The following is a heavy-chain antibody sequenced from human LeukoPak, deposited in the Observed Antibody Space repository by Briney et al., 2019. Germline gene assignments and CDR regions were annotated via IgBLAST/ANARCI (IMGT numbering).Heavy chain of an antibody. J-gene: IGHJ4*02. Sequence: SETLSLTCTVSGGSISSYYWSWIRQPPGKGLEWIGYIYNSGNTNYNPSRKSQVTISVDASKNQFSLKLSSVTAADTAVYYCARAGYGDYLGDYWGQGTLVTVSS. CDR3: ARAGYGDYLGDY. CDR2: IYNSGNT. D-gene: IGHD4-17*01. CDR1: GGSISSYY. V-gene: IGHV4-59*01.